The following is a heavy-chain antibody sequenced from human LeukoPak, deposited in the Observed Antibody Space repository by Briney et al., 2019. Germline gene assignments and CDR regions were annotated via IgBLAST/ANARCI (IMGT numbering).Heavy chain of an antibody. CDR3: ARGLAAAGRLFDY. J-gene: IGHJ4*02. Sequence: SETLSLTCTVSGGSISSYYWSWIRQPPGKGLEWIGYIYYSGSTNYNPSLKRRVTISVDTSKNQFSLELSSVTAADTAVYYCARGLAAAGRLFDYWGQGTLVIVSS. D-gene: IGHD6-13*01. CDR1: GGSISSYY. V-gene: IGHV4-59*08. CDR2: IYYSGST.